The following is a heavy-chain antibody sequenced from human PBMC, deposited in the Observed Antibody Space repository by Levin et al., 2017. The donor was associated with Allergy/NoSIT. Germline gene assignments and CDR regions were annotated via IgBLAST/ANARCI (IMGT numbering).Heavy chain of an antibody. V-gene: IGHV3-30*02. CDR3: VAKDLDF. J-gene: IGHJ4*02. CDR1: GLTFSRYG. Sequence: QAGGSLRLSCAASGLTFSRYGMHWVRQTPDKGLEWVALINSDEVTKYYVDSVKGRFSISRDNSKNTVSLQMDSLRSEDTAVYYCVAKDLDFWGQGTLVTVSS. CDR2: INSDEVTK.